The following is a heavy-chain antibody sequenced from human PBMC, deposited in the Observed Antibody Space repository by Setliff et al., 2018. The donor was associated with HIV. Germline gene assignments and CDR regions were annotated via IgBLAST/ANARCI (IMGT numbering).Heavy chain of an antibody. V-gene: IGHV3-7*03. CDR2: IKQDGSEK. CDR1: GFTLSNYW. Sequence: GGSLRLSCAASGFTLSNYWMSWVRQAPGKGLEWVANIKQDGSEKCYVDSVKGRFTISRDNAKNSLYLQMISLRVEDTAVYYCVRGVKDKQWLGTYAFDIWGQGTMVTVSS. J-gene: IGHJ3*02. D-gene: IGHD6-19*01. CDR3: VRGVKDKQWLGTYAFDI.